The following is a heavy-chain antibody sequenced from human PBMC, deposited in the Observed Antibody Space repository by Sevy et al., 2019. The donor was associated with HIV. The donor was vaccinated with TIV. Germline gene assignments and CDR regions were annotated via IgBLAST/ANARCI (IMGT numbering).Heavy chain of an antibody. D-gene: IGHD3-10*01. CDR3: ARDGARITMVQGVLAYYHGMDV. CDR1: GFTFSSYS. J-gene: IGHJ6*02. Sequence: GGSLRLSCAASGFTFSSYSMNWVRQAPGKGLEWVSSSSSSSNYIYYADSVKGRFTISRDNAKNSLYLQMNSLRAEDTDVYYCARDGARITMVQGVLAYYHGMDVWGQGTTVTVSS. V-gene: IGHV3-21*01. CDR2: SSSSSNYI.